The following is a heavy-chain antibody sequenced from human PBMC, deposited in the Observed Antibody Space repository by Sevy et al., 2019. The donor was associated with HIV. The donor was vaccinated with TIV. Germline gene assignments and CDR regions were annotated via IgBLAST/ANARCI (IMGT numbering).Heavy chain of an antibody. V-gene: IGHV7-4-1*02. D-gene: IGHD6-13*01. CDR1: GYTFTKYG. CDR3: ARGIGQQLTVIFDY. Sequence: ASVKVSCKASGYTFTKYGMNWERQAPGRGPEWMGWINTNTVNPTYDQGFTGRFVFSLDTSVSTAHLLISSLKTDDTAVYYCARGIGQQLTVIFDYWGQGTPVTVSS. J-gene: IGHJ4*02. CDR2: INTNTVNP.